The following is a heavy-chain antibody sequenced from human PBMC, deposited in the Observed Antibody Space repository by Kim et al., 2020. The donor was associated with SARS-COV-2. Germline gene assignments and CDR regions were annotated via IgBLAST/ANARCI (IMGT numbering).Heavy chain of an antibody. V-gene: IGHV4-38-2*02. CDR3: ARDRVYYDSSGHDAFDI. D-gene: IGHD3-22*01. J-gene: IGHJ3*02. Sequence: SETLSLTCTVSGYSISSGYYWGWIRQPPGKGLEWIGSIYHSGSTYYNPSLKSRVTISVDTSKNQFSLKLSSVTAADTAVYYCARDRVYYDSSGHDAFDIWGQGTMVTVSS. CDR1: GYSISSGYY. CDR2: IYHSGST.